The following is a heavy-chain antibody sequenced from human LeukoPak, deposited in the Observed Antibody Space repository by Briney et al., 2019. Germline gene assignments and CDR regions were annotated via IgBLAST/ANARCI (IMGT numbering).Heavy chain of an antibody. Sequence: SETLSLTCAVYGGSFSGYYWSWIRQPPRKGLEWIGEINHSGSTNYNPSLKSRVTISVDTSKNQFSLKLSSVTAADTAVYYCARSEYYYGSGSYYSDYWGQGTLVTVSS. J-gene: IGHJ4*02. CDR2: INHSGST. CDR1: GGSFSGYY. CDR3: ARSEYYYGSGSYYSDY. D-gene: IGHD3-10*01. V-gene: IGHV4-34*01.